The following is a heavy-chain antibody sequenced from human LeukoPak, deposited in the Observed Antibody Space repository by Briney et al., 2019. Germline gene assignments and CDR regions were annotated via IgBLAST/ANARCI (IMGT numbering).Heavy chain of an antibody. D-gene: IGHD6-13*01. J-gene: IGHJ4*02. V-gene: IGHV3-9*01. CDR3: AKDFSSSWYYFDY. CDR1: GFTFDDYA. CDR2: ISWNSGSI. Sequence: GGSLRLSCAASGFTFDDYAMHWVRQAPGKGLEWVSGISWNSGSIGYAYSVKGRFTISRDNAKNSLYLQMNSLRAEDTALYYCAKDFSSSWYYFDYWGQGTLVTVSS.